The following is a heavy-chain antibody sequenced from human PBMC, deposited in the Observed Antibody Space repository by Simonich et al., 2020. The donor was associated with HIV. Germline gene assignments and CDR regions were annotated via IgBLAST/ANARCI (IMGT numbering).Heavy chain of an antibody. Sequence: VQVVQSGAEVKKPGATVKISCKVSGYSFTDSYMHWLQQAPGRGLEWRGLVDPEEGETRLAEKFQGRVTIPADTSTDTAYMELGSLRSEDTAVYYCATNPYYFGSGSETYYFDYWGQGTLVTVSS. CDR3: ATNPYYFGSGSETYYFDY. J-gene: IGHJ4*02. CDR1: GYSFTDSY. CDR2: VDPEEGET. D-gene: IGHD3-10*01. V-gene: IGHV1-69-2*01.